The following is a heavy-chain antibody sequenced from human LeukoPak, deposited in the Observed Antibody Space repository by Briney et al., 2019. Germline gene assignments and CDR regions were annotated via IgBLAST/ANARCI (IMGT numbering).Heavy chain of an antibody. V-gene: IGHV4-59*01. CDR3: ARVQIGHSYGLFDY. J-gene: IGHJ4*02. CDR2: IYYSGST. D-gene: IGHD5-18*01. CDR1: GASISGYY. Sequence: PSETLSLTCTVSGASISGYYWTWIRQPPGKGLEWIGYIYYSGSTNYNPSLKSRVTISVHTSKNQFSLKLSSVTAADTAVYYCARVQIGHSYGLFDYWGQGTLVTVSS.